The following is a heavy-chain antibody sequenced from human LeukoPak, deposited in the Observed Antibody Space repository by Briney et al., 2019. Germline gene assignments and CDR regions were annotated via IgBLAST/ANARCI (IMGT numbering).Heavy chain of an antibody. CDR2: INHSGSI. J-gene: IGHJ4*02. V-gene: IGHV4-34*01. Sequence: SETLSLTCAVSGGSFSGYYWSWIRQPPGKGLEWIGEINHSGSISYNPSLKSRVTISVDTSKNQFSLKLSSVTAADTAVYYCARESGYYGSGSPSVFDYWGQGTLVTVSS. CDR1: GGSFSGYY. CDR3: ARESGYYGSGSPSVFDY. D-gene: IGHD3-10*01.